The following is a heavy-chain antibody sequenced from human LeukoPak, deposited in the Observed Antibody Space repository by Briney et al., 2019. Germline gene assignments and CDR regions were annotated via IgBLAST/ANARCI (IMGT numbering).Heavy chain of an antibody. Sequence: GGSLRLSCAASGFTFSSYGMHWVRQAPGKGLEWVAVISYDGSNKHYADSVKGRFTISRDNAKNSLYLQTNSLRDEDTAVYFCARRPYSDTSGRLSDVWGQGTTVTVSS. J-gene: IGHJ6*02. CDR1: GFTFSSYG. CDR2: ISYDGSNK. V-gene: IGHV3-30*03. D-gene: IGHD3-22*01. CDR3: ARRPYSDTSGRLSDV.